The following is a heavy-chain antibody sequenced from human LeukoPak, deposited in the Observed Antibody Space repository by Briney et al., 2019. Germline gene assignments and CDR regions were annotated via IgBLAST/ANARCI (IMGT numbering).Heavy chain of an antibody. CDR2: ITGTNNT. J-gene: IGHJ4*02. CDR1: GCMFSEYY. Sequence: PGWALRQSCAASGCMFSEYYMNWLRQAPGKGLEWISYITGTNNTNYADSVKGRFTITRDNAKNSLYLQMHSMRAEDTAVYYCARDLRYSGSLFDYWGQGTLVTVSS. V-gene: IGHV3-11*05. CDR3: ARDLRYSGSLFDY. D-gene: IGHD1-26*01.